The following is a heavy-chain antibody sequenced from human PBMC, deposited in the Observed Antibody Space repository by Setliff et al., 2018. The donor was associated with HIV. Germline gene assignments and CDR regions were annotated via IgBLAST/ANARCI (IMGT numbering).Heavy chain of an antibody. Sequence: GGSLRLSCAASGFTFSSYGMHWVRQAPGKGLEWVSYISSSGSTIYYADSVKGRFTISRDNAKNSLYLQMNSLRAEDTAVYYCARVGYYDQHLDYWGQGTLVTVSS. CDR2: ISSSGSTI. D-gene: IGHD3-22*01. CDR3: ARVGYYDQHLDY. CDR1: GFTFSSYG. J-gene: IGHJ4*02. V-gene: IGHV3-48*04.